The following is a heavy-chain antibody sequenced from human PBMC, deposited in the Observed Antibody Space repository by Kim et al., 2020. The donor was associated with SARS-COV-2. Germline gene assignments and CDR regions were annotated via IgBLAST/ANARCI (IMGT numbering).Heavy chain of an antibody. V-gene: IGHV4-4*07. D-gene: IGHD6-6*01. J-gene: IGHJ6*02. CDR3: ARGSSGQYGMDV. Sequence: NYNPSLKSRVTMSVDTSKSQFSLMLSSVIAADTAVYYCARGSSGQYGMDVWGQGITVIVSS.